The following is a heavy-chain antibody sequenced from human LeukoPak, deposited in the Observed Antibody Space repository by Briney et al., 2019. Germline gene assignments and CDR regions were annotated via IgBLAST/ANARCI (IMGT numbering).Heavy chain of an antibody. Sequence: PGGSLRLSCVASGFTFSNSAMSWVRQAQGKGLEWVSSISDGGDNTYYTDSVKGRFTLSRDNSKNTLYLQMNSLRVEDTAVYHCAKTGVTTVYDGFHFWGQGTMIIVSS. J-gene: IGHJ3*01. D-gene: IGHD4-17*01. V-gene: IGHV3-23*01. CDR2: ISDGGDNT. CDR3: AKTGVTTVYDGFHF. CDR1: GFTFSNSA.